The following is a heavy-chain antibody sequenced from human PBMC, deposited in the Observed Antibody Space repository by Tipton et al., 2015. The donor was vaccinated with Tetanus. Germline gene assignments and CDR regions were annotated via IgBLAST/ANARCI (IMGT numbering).Heavy chain of an antibody. CDR2: IYFSGST. V-gene: IGHV4-39*01. J-gene: IGHJ5*01. CDR3: ARQRVAYSSTWYDS. CDR1: GGSISSGTYY. D-gene: IGHD5-18*01. Sequence: TLSLTCTVSGGSISSGTYYWGWIRQPPGKGLEWIGSIYFSGSTYYNPSLKSRVTIYVDTSKKQFSLRLSSVTAEDTAVYYCARQRVAYSSTWYDSWGQGIMVTVSS.